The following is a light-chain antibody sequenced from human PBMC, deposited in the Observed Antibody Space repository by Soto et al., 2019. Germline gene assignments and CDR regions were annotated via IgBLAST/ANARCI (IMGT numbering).Light chain of an antibody. CDR3: QQLNNYPPT. J-gene: IGKJ5*01. Sequence: DVQMTQSPSTLSASVGDTVTITCRASQSISSCLSWYQQKPGKARQLLICDASSLESGVPSRFSGSGYATEFSLTITNLQPEASATYCWQQLNNYPPTFGQGTRLHI. CDR2: DAS. CDR1: QSISSC. V-gene: IGKV1-5*01.